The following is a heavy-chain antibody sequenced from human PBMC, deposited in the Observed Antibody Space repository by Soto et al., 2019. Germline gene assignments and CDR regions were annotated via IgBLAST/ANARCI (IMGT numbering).Heavy chain of an antibody. CDR1: GYTFTSYG. V-gene: IGHV1-18*01. J-gene: IGHJ4*02. Sequence: QVQLVQSGAEVKKPGTSVKVSCKASGYTFTSYGFSWVRQAPGQGLEWMGWISPYNRDTNYAQRLQGRVTMTTDTPTSTAYMELRSLRSDDTAVYYCARASGWPYYFDYWGQGTLVAVSS. CDR2: ISPYNRDT. CDR3: ARASGWPYYFDY. D-gene: IGHD6-19*01.